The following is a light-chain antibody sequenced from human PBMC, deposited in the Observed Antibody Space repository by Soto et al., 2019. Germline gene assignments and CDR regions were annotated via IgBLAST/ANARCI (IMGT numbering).Light chain of an antibody. CDR2: DAS. CDR3: QQYESSPRT. J-gene: IGKJ1*01. V-gene: IGKV3-20*01. Sequence: EIVLTQSPGTLSLSPGERATLSCRASQTISSSYLAWYQQKPGQAPRLLMYDASSRATGVPDRFSGSRSGTDFTLTISRLEPEDFAVYYFQQYESSPRTFGQGTKVEIK. CDR1: QTISSSY.